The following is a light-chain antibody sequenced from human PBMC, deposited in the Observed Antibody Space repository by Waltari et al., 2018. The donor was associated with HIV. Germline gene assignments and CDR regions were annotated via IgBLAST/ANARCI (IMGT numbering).Light chain of an antibody. V-gene: IGLV1-51*01. Sequence: QSVLTQPPSVSAAPGQKVTISCSGSSSNIGNNDLSRYPQLQRTAPRRVIYDSNKGPSGIPDRLSGSKSGTSATLGISGLQTGDEATYYCGAWDSSLSAVVFGGGTKLTVL. CDR3: GAWDSSLSAVV. CDR2: DSN. J-gene: IGLJ2*01. CDR1: SSNIGNND.